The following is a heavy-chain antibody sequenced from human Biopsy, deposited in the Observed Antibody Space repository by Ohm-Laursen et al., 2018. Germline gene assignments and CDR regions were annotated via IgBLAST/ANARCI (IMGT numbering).Heavy chain of an antibody. CDR3: ARLAQIYGDSPFDP. J-gene: IGHJ5*02. CDR1: GAIFSNYA. D-gene: IGHD4-17*01. V-gene: IGHV1-69*13. Sequence: SVKVSCKVSGAIFSNYAITWVRQAPGQGLEWMGGIIPLFGTPNYAQKFQGRLTITADESKSTTYMELSSLRSEDTAVYYCARLAQIYGDSPFDPWGQGTLVTVSS. CDR2: IIPLFGTP.